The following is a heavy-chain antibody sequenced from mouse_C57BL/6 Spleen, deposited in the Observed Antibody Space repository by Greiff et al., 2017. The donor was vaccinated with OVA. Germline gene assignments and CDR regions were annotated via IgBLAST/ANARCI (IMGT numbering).Heavy chain of an antibody. CDR1: GYTFTSYG. Sequence: QVQLQQSGAELARPGASVKLSCKASGYTFTSYGISWVKQRTGQGLEWIGEIYPRSGNTYYNEKFKGKATLTADKSSSTAYMELRSLTSEDSAVYFCAREVVATDYYAMDYWGQGTSVTVSS. CDR3: AREVVATDYYAMDY. D-gene: IGHD1-1*01. J-gene: IGHJ4*01. V-gene: IGHV1-81*01. CDR2: IYPRSGNT.